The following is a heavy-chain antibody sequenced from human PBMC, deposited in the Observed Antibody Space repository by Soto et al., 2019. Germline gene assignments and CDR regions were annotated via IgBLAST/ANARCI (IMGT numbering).Heavy chain of an antibody. CDR3: ARDHESGYDAFDI. D-gene: IGHD5-12*01. CDR1: GFTFSSYS. V-gene: IGHV3-21*01. Sequence: LRLSCAASGFTFSSYSMNWVRQAPGKGLEWVSSISSSSSYIYYADSVKGRFTISRDNAKNSLYLQMNSLRAEDTAVYYCARDHESGYDAFDIWGQGTTVTVSS. J-gene: IGHJ3*02. CDR2: ISSSSSYI.